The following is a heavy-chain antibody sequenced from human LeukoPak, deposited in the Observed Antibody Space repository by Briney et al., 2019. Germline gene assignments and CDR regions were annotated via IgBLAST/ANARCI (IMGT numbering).Heavy chain of an antibody. CDR2: IYHSGST. Sequence: SETLSLTCTVSGYSISSGYYWGWIRQPPGKGLEWIGSIYHSGSTYYNPSLKSRVTISVDTSKNQFSLKLSSVTAADTAVYYCAARGPIEYSSSDFDYWGQGTLVTVSS. CDR3: AARGPIEYSSSDFDY. CDR1: GYSISSGYY. D-gene: IGHD6-6*01. J-gene: IGHJ4*02. V-gene: IGHV4-38-2*02.